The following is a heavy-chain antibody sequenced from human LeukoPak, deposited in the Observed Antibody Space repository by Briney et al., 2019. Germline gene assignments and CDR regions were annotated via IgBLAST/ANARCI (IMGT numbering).Heavy chain of an antibody. CDR1: GYSFTSYW. J-gene: IGHJ4*02. CDR3: ARQPLYCSSTSCYFDY. D-gene: IGHD2-2*01. Sequence: GEALKISCKGSGYSFTSYWIGWVRQMPGKGLGWMGIIYPGDSDTRYSPSFQGQVTISADKSISTAFLQWSSLKASDTAMYYCARQPLYCSSTSCYFDYWGQGTLVTVSS. CDR2: IYPGDSDT. V-gene: IGHV5-51*01.